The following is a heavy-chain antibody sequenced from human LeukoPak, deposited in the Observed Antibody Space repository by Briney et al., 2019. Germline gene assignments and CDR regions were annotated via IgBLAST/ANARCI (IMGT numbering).Heavy chain of an antibody. CDR1: GYTFTSYG. V-gene: IGHV1-18*01. J-gene: IGHJ4*02. CDR3: ARGEFKKPLAAAVDY. Sequence: ASVKVSCKASGYTFTSYGISWVRQAPGQGLEWMGWISAYNGNTNYAQKFQGRVTMTRNTSISTAYMELSSLRSEDTAVYYCARGEFKKPLAAAVDYWGQGTLVTVSS. D-gene: IGHD6-13*01. CDR2: ISAYNGNT.